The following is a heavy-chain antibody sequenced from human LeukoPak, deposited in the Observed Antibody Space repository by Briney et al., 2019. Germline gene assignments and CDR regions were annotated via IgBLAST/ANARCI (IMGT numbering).Heavy chain of an antibody. V-gene: IGHV3-21*01. CDR1: GFTFSRYS. D-gene: IGHD2-2*01. CDR2: ISSSSSYI. CDR3: ARFSYCSSTSCYALDY. Sequence: AGGSLRLSCAASGFTFSRYSMNWVRQAPGKGLEWVSSISSSSSYIYYADSVKGRFTISRDNAKNSLYLQMNSLRAEDTAVYYCARFSYCSSTSCYALDYWGQGTLVTVSS. J-gene: IGHJ4*02.